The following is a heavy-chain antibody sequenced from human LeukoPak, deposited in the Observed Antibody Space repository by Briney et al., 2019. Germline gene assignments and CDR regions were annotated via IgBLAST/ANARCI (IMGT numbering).Heavy chain of an antibody. V-gene: IGHV3-21*01. J-gene: IGHJ4*02. Sequence: GGFLRLSCAASGFTFSSYSMNWVRQAPGKGLEWVSSISSSSSYIYYADSVKGRFTISRDNAKNSLYLQMNSLRAEDTAVYYCARGERVGATTVLDYWGQGTLVTVSS. D-gene: IGHD1-26*01. CDR1: GFTFSSYS. CDR2: ISSSSSYI. CDR3: ARGERVGATTVLDY.